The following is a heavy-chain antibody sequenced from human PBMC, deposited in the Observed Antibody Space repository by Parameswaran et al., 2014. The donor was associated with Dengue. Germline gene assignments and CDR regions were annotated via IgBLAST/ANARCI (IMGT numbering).Heavy chain of an antibody. Sequence: WVRQAPGQGLEWMGIINPSGGSTSYAQKFQGRVTMTRDTSTSTVYMEVSSLRSEDTAVYYCARGEMATIENDGFDIWGQGTMVTVSS. V-gene: IGHV1-46*01. J-gene: IGHJ3*02. CDR3: ARGEMATIENDGFDI. CDR2: INPSGGST. D-gene: IGHD5-24*01.